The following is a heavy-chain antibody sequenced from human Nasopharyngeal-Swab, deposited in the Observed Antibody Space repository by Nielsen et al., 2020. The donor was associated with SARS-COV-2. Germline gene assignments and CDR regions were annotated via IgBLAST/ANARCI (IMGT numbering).Heavy chain of an antibody. V-gene: IGHV3-53*01. CDR1: GFIVSYTY. J-gene: IGHJ1*01. Sequence: GGSLRLSCAVSGFIVSYTYMSWVRQAPGKGLEWVSVTEIGGITHYADSVKGRFTISRDSSTNTLYLQMNSLRVEDTAVYYCARDLGGGYCTTINCLGSWGQGTLVTVSS. D-gene: IGHD2-8*01. CDR2: TEIGGIT. CDR3: ARDLGGGYCTTINCLGS.